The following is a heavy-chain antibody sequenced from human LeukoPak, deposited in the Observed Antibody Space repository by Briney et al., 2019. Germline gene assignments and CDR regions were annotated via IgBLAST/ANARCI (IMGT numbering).Heavy chain of an antibody. CDR3: ARGRDYGDYLYYFVY. Sequence: SETLSLTCTVSGGSISSYYWSWIRQPPGKGLEWIGYIYYSGSTNYNPSLKSRVTISVDTSKNQFSLKLSSVTAADTAVYYCARGRDYGDYLYYFVYWGQGTLVTVSS. CDR1: GGSISSYY. D-gene: IGHD4-17*01. V-gene: IGHV4-59*01. CDR2: IYYSGST. J-gene: IGHJ4*02.